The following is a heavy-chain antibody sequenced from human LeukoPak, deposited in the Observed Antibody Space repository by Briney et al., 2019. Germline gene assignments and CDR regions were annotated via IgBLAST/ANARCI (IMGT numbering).Heavy chain of an antibody. D-gene: IGHD3-3*01. Sequence: GGTLRLSCAASGFTFSSYAMSWVRQAPGKGLEWVSAISGSGGSTYYADSVKGRFTISRDNSKNTLYLQMNSLRAEDTAVYYCAKSSRRDFWSGRFDYWGQGTLVTVSS. CDR3: AKSSRRDFWSGRFDY. J-gene: IGHJ4*02. CDR2: ISGSGGST. V-gene: IGHV3-23*01. CDR1: GFTFSSYA.